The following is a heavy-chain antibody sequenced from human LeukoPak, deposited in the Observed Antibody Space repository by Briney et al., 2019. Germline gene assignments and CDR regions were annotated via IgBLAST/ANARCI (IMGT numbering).Heavy chain of an antibody. D-gene: IGHD2-8*01. CDR2: LSGSGGST. CDR1: GFTFGMYA. V-gene: IGHV3-23*01. J-gene: IGHJ4*02. Sequence: GGSLRLSCAASGFTFGMYAMSWVRQAPGKGLEWVSTLSGSGGSTYYADSVKGRFTISGDESKNTLSLQMNSLRPEDTAVYYCAKNAAGIVLMIYAPLDSWGQGTLVTVSS. CDR3: AKNAAGIVLMIYAPLDS.